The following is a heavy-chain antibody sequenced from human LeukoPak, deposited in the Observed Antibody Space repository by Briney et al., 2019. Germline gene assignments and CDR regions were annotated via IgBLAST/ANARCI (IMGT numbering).Heavy chain of an antibody. V-gene: IGHV1-3*04. CDR3: AREQWLGSFYYYYYGLDV. Sequence: ASVNVSCKASGYTLSQYAMHWVRQAPGQRPEWMGWINSGNSNTKYDQKFQGRVTITRDTSANTAYMELSSLTSEDTAVYYCAREQWLGSFYYYYYGLDVWGQGTTVTVSS. CDR1: GYTLSQYA. D-gene: IGHD6-19*01. CDR2: INSGNSNT. J-gene: IGHJ6*02.